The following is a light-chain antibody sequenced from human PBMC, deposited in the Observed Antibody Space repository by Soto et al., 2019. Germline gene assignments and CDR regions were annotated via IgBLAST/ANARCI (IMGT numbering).Light chain of an antibody. Sequence: GDRVTITCRASQTIRSDLNWYQQKPGKAPKLLIYGASSLQSGVPSRFSGSGSGTDFALTISSLQPEDFATYYCQQYSTYPWTFGQGTKVDIK. J-gene: IGKJ1*01. CDR2: GAS. V-gene: IGKV1-39*01. CDR3: QQYSTYPWT. CDR1: QTIRSD.